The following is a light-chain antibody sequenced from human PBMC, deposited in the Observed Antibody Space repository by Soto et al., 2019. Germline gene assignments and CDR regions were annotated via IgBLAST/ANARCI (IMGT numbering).Light chain of an antibody. V-gene: IGKV1-5*03. J-gene: IGKJ1*01. CDR3: QQYDSYSWT. Sequence: IQMTQSPSTLSASVGDRVIITCRASQSIRSNLAWYQQKPGKGPKLLIYRAYSLESGVPYRFSGSGSGPDYTLTISSLQPDDFATYYCQQYDSYSWTFGQGTKVEIK. CDR2: RAY. CDR1: QSIRSN.